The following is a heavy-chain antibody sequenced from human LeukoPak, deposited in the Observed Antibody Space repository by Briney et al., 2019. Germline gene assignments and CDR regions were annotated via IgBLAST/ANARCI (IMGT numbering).Heavy chain of an antibody. J-gene: IGHJ4*02. V-gene: IGHV3-9*01. CDR1: GFTFDDYA. Sequence: PGRSLRLSCAASGFTFDDYAMHWVRQAPGKGLEWVSGISWNSGSIGYADSVKGRFTISRDNAKNTLYLQMNSLRAEDTAVYYCARESGAAADYWGQGTLVTVSS. D-gene: IGHD6-13*01. CDR2: ISWNSGSI. CDR3: ARESGAAADY.